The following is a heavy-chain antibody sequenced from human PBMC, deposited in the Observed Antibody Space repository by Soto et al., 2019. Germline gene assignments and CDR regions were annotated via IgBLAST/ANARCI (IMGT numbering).Heavy chain of an antibody. J-gene: IGHJ4*02. CDR1: GDSITSGTYY. V-gene: IGHV4-39*01. D-gene: IGHD5-12*01. CDR3: ARSFSSLGWLRLGYFDY. Sequence: PSETLSLTCTVSGDSITSGTYYWAWIRQPPGKGLEWIASIYYNGNTVYNPSLSSRVTISADTAKNQFSLNLTSVTAAETAVYYCARSFSSLGWLRLGYFDYWGLGSLVTVSS. CDR2: IYYNGNT.